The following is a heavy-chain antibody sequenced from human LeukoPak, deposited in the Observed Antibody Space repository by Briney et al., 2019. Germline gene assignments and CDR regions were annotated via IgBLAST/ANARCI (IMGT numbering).Heavy chain of an antibody. J-gene: IGHJ4*02. CDR1: GFTFSSYW. CDR2: INSDGSST. Sequence: SGGSLRLSCAASGFTFSSYWMHWVRQAPGKGLVWVSRINSDGSSTSYADSVRGRFSIPRDNAKNTLYLQMNSLRAEDTAVYYCARGLSGFASSLGYWGQGALVTVSA. CDR3: ARGLSGFASSLGY. V-gene: IGHV3-74*01. D-gene: IGHD2-2*01.